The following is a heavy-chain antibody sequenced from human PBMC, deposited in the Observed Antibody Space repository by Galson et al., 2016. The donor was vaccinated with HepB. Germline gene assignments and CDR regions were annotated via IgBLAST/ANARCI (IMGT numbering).Heavy chain of an antibody. D-gene: IGHD3-3*01. J-gene: IGHJ2*01. CDR2: ISYDGSTK. Sequence: SLRLSCAASGFSFSTYGMHWVRQAPGKGPEWVASISYDGSTKWYANSVRGRFTMSRDNSMNTLFLQMASLRGENTAVYYGVKDSAYYDFWSRNWYFDLWGRGTLVTVSS. CDR1: GFSFSTYG. V-gene: IGHV3-30*18. CDR3: VKDSAYYDFWSRNWYFDL.